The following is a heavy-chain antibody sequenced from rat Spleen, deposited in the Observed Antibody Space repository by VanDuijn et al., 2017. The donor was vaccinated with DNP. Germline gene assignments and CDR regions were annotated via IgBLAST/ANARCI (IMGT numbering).Heavy chain of an antibody. Sequence: QVQLKESGPGLVQPSQTLSLTCTVSGFSLTSYGVSWVRQPPGKGLEWMGRMQSGGGTDYISALKSRLSISRDTSRSQVFLKMNSVQTEDTAMYFCARSGGAGGDYWGQGVMVTVSS. CDR2: MQSGGGT. CDR3: ARSGGAGGDY. J-gene: IGHJ2*01. CDR1: GFSLTSYG. V-gene: IGHV2-27*01. D-gene: IGHD4-3*01.